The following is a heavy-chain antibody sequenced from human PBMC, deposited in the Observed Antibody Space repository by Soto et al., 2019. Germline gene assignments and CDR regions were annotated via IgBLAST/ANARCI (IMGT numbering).Heavy chain of an antibody. D-gene: IGHD3-10*01. CDR1: GESFSDYY. Sequence: SETLSLTCAVYGESFSDYYWSWIRQPPGKGLEWIGEINHSGSSNYNPSLKSRVTISVDTSKNQFSLKLSSVTAADTAVYYCARRTATMLRGVRDNWFDPWGQGTLVT. CDR3: ARRTATMLRGVRDNWFDP. J-gene: IGHJ5*02. V-gene: IGHV4-34*01. CDR2: INHSGSS.